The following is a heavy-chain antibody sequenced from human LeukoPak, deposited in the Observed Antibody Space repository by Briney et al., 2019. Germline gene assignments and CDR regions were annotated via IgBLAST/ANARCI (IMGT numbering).Heavy chain of an antibody. V-gene: IGHV3-33*06. Sequence: GRSLRLSCAASGFTFSSYGMHWVRQAPGKGLEWVAVIWYDGSNKYYADSVKGRFTISRDISKNTLYLQMDSLRAEDTAVYYCAKDRVTMIVVVAFDIWGQGTMVTVSS. CDR2: IWYDGSNK. J-gene: IGHJ3*02. CDR3: AKDRVTMIVVVAFDI. D-gene: IGHD3-22*01. CDR1: GFTFSSYG.